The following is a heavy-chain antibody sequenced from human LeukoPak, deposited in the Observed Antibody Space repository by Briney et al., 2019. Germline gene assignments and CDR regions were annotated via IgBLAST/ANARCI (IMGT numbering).Heavy chain of an antibody. CDR3: AKDKAHIVVVVAATQGFDY. CDR1: GFTFSSYA. CDR2: ISGSGGST. V-gene: IGHV3-23*01. Sequence: GSLRLSCAASGFTFSSYAMSWVRQAPGKGLEWVSAISGSGGSTYYADSVKGRFTISRDNSKNTLYLQMNSLRAEDTAVYYCAKDKAHIVVVVAATQGFDYWGQGTLVTVSS. J-gene: IGHJ4*02. D-gene: IGHD2-15*01.